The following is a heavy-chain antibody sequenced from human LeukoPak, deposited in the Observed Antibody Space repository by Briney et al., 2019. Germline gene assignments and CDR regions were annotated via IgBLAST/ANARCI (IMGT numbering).Heavy chain of an antibody. CDR3: ARVQWLVGSDY. CDR1: GFTFGNYG. V-gene: IGHV3-48*03. Sequence: GGSLRLSCAASGFTFGNYGMSWVRQAPGKGLEWVSYISSSGKTIYYADSVKGRFTLSRDNAKNSLYLQMNSLRAEDTAVYYCARVQWLVGSDYWGQGTLVTVSS. J-gene: IGHJ4*02. CDR2: ISSSGKTI. D-gene: IGHD6-19*01.